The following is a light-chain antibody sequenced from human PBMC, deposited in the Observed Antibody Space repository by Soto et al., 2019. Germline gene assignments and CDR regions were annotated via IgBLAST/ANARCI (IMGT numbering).Light chain of an antibody. CDR2: ATS. CDR3: QQRSNWIT. CDR1: QDISNY. Sequence: DIQLTESPAFLSASIGDRVTITCRASQDISNYLAWYQQKPGKAPKFLLYATSTFQSGVPSRFSGSGSGTQFTLTISSLQPEDFAVYYCQQRSNWITFAQGTRLANK. J-gene: IGKJ5*01. V-gene: IGKV1-9*01.